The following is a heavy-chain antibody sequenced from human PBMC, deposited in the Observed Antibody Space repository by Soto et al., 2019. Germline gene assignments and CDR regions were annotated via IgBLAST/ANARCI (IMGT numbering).Heavy chain of an antibody. D-gene: IGHD3-22*01. CDR2: LSWNGVTI. CDR1: GCTFDDYA. CDR3: AASRAYDSSDYAGFPYGMDV. V-gene: IGHV3-9*01. J-gene: IGHJ6*02. Sequence: EVQLVESGGDLVQPGRSLRLSCAASGCTFDDYAMHWVRQVPGKGLRWVSGLSWNGVTIGYAASVKGRFTISRDNAKKSLYLQMTGLIPVGPALYYCAASRAYDSSDYAGFPYGMDVWGLGTTVAVSS.